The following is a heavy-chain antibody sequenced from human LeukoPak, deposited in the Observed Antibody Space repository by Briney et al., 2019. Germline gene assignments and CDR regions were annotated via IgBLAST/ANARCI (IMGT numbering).Heavy chain of an antibody. CDR2: IWYDGSNK. Sequence: GRSLRLSCAASGFTFSSYGMHWVRQAPGKGLERVAVIWYDGSNKYYADSVKGRFTISRDNSKNTLYLQMNSLRAEDTAVYYCARPTYSGSYYWFDYWGQGTLVTVSS. CDR3: ARPTYSGSYYWFDY. CDR1: GFTFSSYG. V-gene: IGHV3-33*01. D-gene: IGHD1-26*01. J-gene: IGHJ4*02.